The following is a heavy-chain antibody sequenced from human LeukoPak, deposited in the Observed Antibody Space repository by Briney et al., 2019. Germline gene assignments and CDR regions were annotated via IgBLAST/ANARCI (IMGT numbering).Heavy chain of an antibody. Sequence: PGGSLRLSCAASGFTFSSYSMNWVRQAPGKGLEWVSSISTSSSYIHYADSVKGRFTISRDNAKNSLYLQMNSLRAEDTAVYYCARGTLNIPGEHGAFDYWGQGTLVTVSS. CDR1: GFTFSSYS. V-gene: IGHV3-21*01. J-gene: IGHJ4*02. CDR3: ARGTLNIPGEHGAFDY. D-gene: IGHD1-14*01. CDR2: ISTSSSYI.